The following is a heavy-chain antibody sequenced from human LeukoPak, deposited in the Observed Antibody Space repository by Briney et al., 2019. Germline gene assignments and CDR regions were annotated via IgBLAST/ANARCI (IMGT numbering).Heavy chain of an antibody. CDR3: ARVLGLGYSSGWYGLNLDY. J-gene: IGHJ4*02. CDR1: GYTFTSYG. CDR2: ISAYNGNT. Sequence: ASVKVSCKASGYTFTSYGISWVRQAPGQGLEWMGWISAYNGNTNYAQKLQGRVTMTTDTSTSTAYMELRSRRSDDTAVYYCARVLGLGYSSGWYGLNLDYWGQGTLVTVSS. D-gene: IGHD6-19*01. V-gene: IGHV1-18*01.